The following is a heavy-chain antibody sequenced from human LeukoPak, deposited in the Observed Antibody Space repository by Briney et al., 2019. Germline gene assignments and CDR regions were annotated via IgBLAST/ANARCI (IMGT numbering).Heavy chain of an antibody. CDR3: AIHYGSGSYGSLYYYGMDV. D-gene: IGHD3-10*01. CDR2: ISGSGGST. Sequence: GGSLRLSCAASGFTFSSYAMSWVRQAPGKGLEWVSAISGSGGSTYYADSVKGRFTTSRDNAKNSLYLQMNSLRAEDTAVYYCAIHYGSGSYGSLYYYGMDVWGQGTTVTVSS. J-gene: IGHJ6*02. V-gene: IGHV3-23*01. CDR1: GFTFSSYA.